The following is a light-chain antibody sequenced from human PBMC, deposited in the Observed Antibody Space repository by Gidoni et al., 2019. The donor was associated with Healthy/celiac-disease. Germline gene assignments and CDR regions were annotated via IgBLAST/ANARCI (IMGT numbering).Light chain of an antibody. CDR3: QQYNNWPPWT. CDR2: GAS. V-gene: IGKV3-15*01. CDR1: QSVSSK. Sequence: EIVMTQSPATLSVSPGESATLSCRASQSVSSKLAWYQQKPGQAPRPLIYGASTRATVLPASVSGSGSGTEFTHTISSLQSEDFAVYYCQQYNNWPPWTFGQGTKVEIK. J-gene: IGKJ1*01.